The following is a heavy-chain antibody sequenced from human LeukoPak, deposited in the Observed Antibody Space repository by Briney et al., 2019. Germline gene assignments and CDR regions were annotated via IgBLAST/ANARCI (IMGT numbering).Heavy chain of an antibody. CDR1: GFTFSSYA. V-gene: IGHV3-23*01. J-gene: IGHJ4*02. Sequence: PGGSLRLSCAASGFTFSSYAMNWVRQAPGKGLEWVSAISGSGGSTYYADSVKGRFTISRDNAKNTLYLQMNSLRAEDTAVYYCAKGRGYDSSGLDYWGQGTLVTVSS. CDR2: ISGSGGST. D-gene: IGHD3-22*01. CDR3: AKGRGYDSSGLDY.